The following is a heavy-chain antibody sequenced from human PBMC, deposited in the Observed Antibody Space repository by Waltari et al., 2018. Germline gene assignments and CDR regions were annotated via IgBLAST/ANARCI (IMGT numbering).Heavy chain of an antibody. V-gene: IGHV3-23*04. CDR3: AKDLSTGEAADWFDP. CDR1: GFTFSSCD. CDR2: ISSSGGGT. Sequence: EVQLVESGGGLVQPGGSLRLSCAASGFTFSSCDMSWVRQAQGKGLEWVSSISSSGGGTYYADSVKGRFTISRDNSKNTLYLQMNSLRADDTAVYYCAKDLSTGEAADWFDPRGQGILVTVSS. D-gene: IGHD4-17*01. J-gene: IGHJ5*02.